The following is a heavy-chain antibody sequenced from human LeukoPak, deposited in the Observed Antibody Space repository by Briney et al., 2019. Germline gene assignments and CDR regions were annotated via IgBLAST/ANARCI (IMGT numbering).Heavy chain of an antibody. CDR2: IIPIFGTA. CDR1: GGTFSSYA. J-gene: IGHJ4*02. V-gene: IGHV1-69*06. Sequence: SVKVSCKASGGTFSSYAISWVRQAPGQGLEWMGGIIPIFGTANYAQKFQGRVTITADKSTSTAYMELSSLRSEDTAMYYCARGSYGGNFGGYWGQGTLVTVSS. CDR3: ARGSYGGNFGGY. D-gene: IGHD4-23*01.